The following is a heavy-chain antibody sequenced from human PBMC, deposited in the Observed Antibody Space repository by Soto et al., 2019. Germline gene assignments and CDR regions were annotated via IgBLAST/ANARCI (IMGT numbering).Heavy chain of an antibody. Sequence: VGSLRLSCAGSGFTFSDYYMTWIRQAPGKGLEWVSYINTLSSAIYYADSVKGRFTMSRDNAKNSLYLQMNSLRAEDTAVYYCARRLQWQLRPLDSWGRGTLVTVSS. CDR1: GFTFSDYY. V-gene: IGHV3-11*01. CDR3: ARRLQWQLRPLDS. CDR2: INTLSSAI. J-gene: IGHJ4*02. D-gene: IGHD6-19*01.